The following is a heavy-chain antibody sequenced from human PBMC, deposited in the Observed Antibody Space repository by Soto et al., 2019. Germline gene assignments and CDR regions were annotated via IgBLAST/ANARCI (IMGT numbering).Heavy chain of an antibody. CDR1: GGTFSTYA. J-gene: IGHJ6*02. Sequence: QVQLVQSGAEVKKPGSSVKVSCKAPGGTFSTYAISWVRQAPGQGLEWMGGVIPIFGTPKYAQKFQGRVTITADESTSTGYMELRSLRSEDTAVYYCARSQGGSSSLDIYYYYYYGRDVWGQGTTVTVS. D-gene: IGHD2-15*01. V-gene: IGHV1-69*01. CDR2: VIPIFGTP. CDR3: ARSQGGSSSLDIYYYYYYGRDV.